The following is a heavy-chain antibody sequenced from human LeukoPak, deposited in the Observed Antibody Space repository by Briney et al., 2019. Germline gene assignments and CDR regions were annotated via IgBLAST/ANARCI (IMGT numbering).Heavy chain of an antibody. CDR3: ARDALSSEHWLVRYFDY. V-gene: IGHV3-7*01. Sequence: GGSLRLSCAASGFTFSSYWMSWVRQAPGKGLEWAANIKEDGSEKYYVDSVKGRFTIPRDNAKNSLSLQMNSLRAEDTAVYYCARDALSSEHWLVRYFDYWGQGTLVTVSS. CDR1: GFTFSSYW. D-gene: IGHD6-19*01. J-gene: IGHJ4*02. CDR2: IKEDGSEK.